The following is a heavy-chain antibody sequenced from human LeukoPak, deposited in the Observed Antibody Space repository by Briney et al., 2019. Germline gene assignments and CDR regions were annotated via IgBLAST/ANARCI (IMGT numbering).Heavy chain of an antibody. D-gene: IGHD5-18*01. CDR3: ARVGAGSTYGYADC. CDR1: GSTVSTNY. J-gene: IGHJ4*02. CDR2: IYFGGST. Sequence: GGSLRLSCAASGSTVSTNYMSWVRQAPGKGLEWVSVIYFGGSTYYADSVKGRFTSSRDNSKNTVYLQMNSLRAEDTAVYYCARVGAGSTYGYADCWGQGTLVTVSS. V-gene: IGHV3-53*01.